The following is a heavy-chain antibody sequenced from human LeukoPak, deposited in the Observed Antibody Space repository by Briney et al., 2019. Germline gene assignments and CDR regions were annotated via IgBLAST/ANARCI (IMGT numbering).Heavy chain of an antibody. D-gene: IGHD6-19*01. V-gene: IGHV3-23*01. J-gene: IGHJ4*02. CDR3: ATAVAGTNFDY. CDR1: GFTFSSYG. Sequence: GGTLRLSCAASGFTFSSYGMSWVRQAPGKGLEWVSAISGSGGSTYYADSVKGRFTISRDNSKKTLYLQMSSLRAEDTAVYYCATAVAGTNFDYWGQGTLVTVSS. CDR2: ISGSGGST.